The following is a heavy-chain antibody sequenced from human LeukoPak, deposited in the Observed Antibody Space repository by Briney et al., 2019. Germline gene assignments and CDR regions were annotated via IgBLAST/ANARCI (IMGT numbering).Heavy chain of an antibody. D-gene: IGHD1-7*01. J-gene: IGHJ5*02. CDR2: IYSGGST. CDR1: GITVSTNH. CDR3: ARGITATSGFDP. V-gene: IGHV3-66*01. Sequence: TGGSLRLSCVASGITVSTNHMSWVRQAPGKGLEWVSVIYSGGSTFYADSVKGRFTVSRDNSKDTVFLEMKSLRAEDTAVYYCARGITATSGFDPWGQGTLVTVSA.